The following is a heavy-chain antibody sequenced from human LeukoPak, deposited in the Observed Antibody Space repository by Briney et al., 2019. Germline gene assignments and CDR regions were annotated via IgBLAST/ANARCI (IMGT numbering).Heavy chain of an antibody. CDR2: IVVGSGNT. CDR1: GSTFTSSA. Sequence: SVKVSCKASGSTFTSSAVQWVRQARGQRLEWIGWIVVGSGNTNYAQKFQERVTITRDMSTSLVYMELSSLRSEDTAVYYCAAEAAYYYDSRDAFDVWGQGTMVTVSS. V-gene: IGHV1-58*01. J-gene: IGHJ3*01. CDR3: AAEAAYYYDSRDAFDV. D-gene: IGHD3-22*01.